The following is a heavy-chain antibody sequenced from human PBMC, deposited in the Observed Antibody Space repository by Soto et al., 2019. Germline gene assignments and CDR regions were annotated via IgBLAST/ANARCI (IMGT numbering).Heavy chain of an antibody. CDR2: INHSGST. CDR3: ARGADCSGGSCYEETDWFDP. J-gene: IGHJ5*02. D-gene: IGHD2-15*01. V-gene: IGHV4-34*01. Sequence: SETLSLTCAVYGGSFSGYYWSWIRQPPGKGLEWIGEINHSGSTNYNPSLKSRVTISVDTSKNQFSLKLSSVTAADTAVYYCARGADCSGGSCYEETDWFDPWGQGTLVTVSS. CDR1: GGSFSGYY.